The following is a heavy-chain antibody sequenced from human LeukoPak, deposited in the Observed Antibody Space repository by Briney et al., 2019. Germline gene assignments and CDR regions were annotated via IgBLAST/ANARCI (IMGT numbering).Heavy chain of an antibody. J-gene: IGHJ4*02. CDR2: IYYSGST. Sequence: SETLSLTCTVSGGSISSYYWSWIRQPPGKGLEWIGYIYYSGSTNYNPSLKSRVTISVDTSKNQFTLKLSSVTAADTAVYYCIYSGSYYSFDYWGQGTLVTVSS. CDR1: GGSISSYY. CDR3: IYSGSYYSFDY. D-gene: IGHD1-26*01. V-gene: IGHV4-59*08.